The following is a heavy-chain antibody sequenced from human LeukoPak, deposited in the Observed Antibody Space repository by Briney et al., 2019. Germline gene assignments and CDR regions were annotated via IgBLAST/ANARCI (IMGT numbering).Heavy chain of an antibody. Sequence: ASVKVSCKASGYTFTSYGISWVRQAPGQGLEWMGWISAYNGNTNYAQKLQGRVTMTTDTSTSTAYMELRSLRSDDTAAYYCARVSPPGITMIVDYWGQGTLVTVSS. D-gene: IGHD3-22*01. V-gene: IGHV1-18*01. CDR3: ARVSPPGITMIVDY. CDR2: ISAYNGNT. CDR1: GYTFTSYG. J-gene: IGHJ4*02.